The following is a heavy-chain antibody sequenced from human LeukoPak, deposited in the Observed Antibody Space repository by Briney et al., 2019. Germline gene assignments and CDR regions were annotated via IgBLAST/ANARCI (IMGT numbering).Heavy chain of an antibody. J-gene: IGHJ4*02. V-gene: IGHV1-18*01. Sequence: SVTVSCKASGYTFTSHVISRVRPAPGQGLEWMGWISACNGNTKYAQKLQGSVTMATGTSTSTAYMELRSLRSDETDVYYCERARAYCGGDCDFSWSYRGPGTPGTVSS. CDR2: ISACNGNT. D-gene: IGHD2-21*02. CDR3: ERARAYCGGDCDFSWSY. CDR1: GYTFTSHV.